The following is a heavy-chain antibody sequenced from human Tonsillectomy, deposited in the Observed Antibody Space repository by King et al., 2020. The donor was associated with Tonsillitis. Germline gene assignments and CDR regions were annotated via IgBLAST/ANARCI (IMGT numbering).Heavy chain of an antibody. CDR2: ISTYSWDT. Sequence: QLQLVQSGGEVKKPGASVKVSCKSSGYTFANYGISWVRQAPGQGLEWMGWISTYSWDTTYAHEVQGRVTITADTSTKTVYMELRSLRSDDTAVYYGVGDEGVFVPGDDSDYDYMDVWGKGTTVTVSS. J-gene: IGHJ6*03. D-gene: IGHD7-27*01. CDR1: GYTFANYG. CDR3: VGDEGVFVPGDDSDYDYMDV. V-gene: IGHV1-18*01.